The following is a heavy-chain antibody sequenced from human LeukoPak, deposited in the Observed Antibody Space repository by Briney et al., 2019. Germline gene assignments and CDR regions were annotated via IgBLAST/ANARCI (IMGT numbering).Heavy chain of an antibody. D-gene: IGHD5-12*01. CDR1: GYTLTELS. CDR3: ATRVQVATIELGAFDI. CDR2: FDPEDGET. V-gene: IGHV1-24*01. J-gene: IGHJ3*02. Sequence: ASVKISCKVSGYTLTELSMHWVRQAPGKGLERMGGFDPEDGETIYAQKFQGRVTMTEDTSTDTAYMELSSLRSEDTAVYYCATRVQVATIELGAFDIWGQGTMVTVSS.